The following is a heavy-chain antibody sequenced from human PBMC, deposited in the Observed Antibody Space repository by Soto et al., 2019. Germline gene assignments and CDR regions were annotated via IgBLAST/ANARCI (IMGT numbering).Heavy chain of an antibody. Sequence: SETLSLTCTVSGGSISSFAYYWGWIRQPPGKGLEWIGTVYYNENTYYNPSLKSRVTISVDTAKNQFFLNLRSVTAADTAIYFCARRERYYGSPGWFDPWGQGTLVTVSS. J-gene: IGHJ5*02. V-gene: IGHV4-39*01. CDR3: ARRERYYGSPGWFDP. CDR2: VYYNENT. D-gene: IGHD3-10*01. CDR1: GGSISSFAYY.